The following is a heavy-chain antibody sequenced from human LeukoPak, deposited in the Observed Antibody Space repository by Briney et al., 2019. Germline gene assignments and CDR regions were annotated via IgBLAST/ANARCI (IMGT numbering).Heavy chain of an antibody. Sequence: GGSLRLSCAASGFTFSSYSMNWVRQAPGKGLEWVSYISSSGTTMYYADSVKGRFTISRDNSKNTLYLQMNSLRAEDTAVYYCAKDGIVGPTREFDYWGQGTLVTVSS. D-gene: IGHD1-26*01. CDR3: AKDGIVGPTREFDY. V-gene: IGHV3-48*01. CDR1: GFTFSSYS. CDR2: ISSSGTTM. J-gene: IGHJ4*02.